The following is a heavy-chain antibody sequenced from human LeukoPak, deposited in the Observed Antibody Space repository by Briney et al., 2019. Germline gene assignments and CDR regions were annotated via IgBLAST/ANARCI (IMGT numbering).Heavy chain of an antibody. CDR3: ARDSNVEYQLLWGYYFDY. D-gene: IGHD2-2*01. CDR2: IYYSGSA. CDR1: GGSISSSSYY. Sequence: SETLSLTCTVSGGSISSSSYYWGWIRQPPGKGLEWIGSIYYSGSAYYNPSLKSRVTISVDTSKNQFSLKLSSVTAADTAVYYCARDSNVEYQLLWGYYFDYWGQGTLVTVSS. J-gene: IGHJ4*02. V-gene: IGHV4-39*07.